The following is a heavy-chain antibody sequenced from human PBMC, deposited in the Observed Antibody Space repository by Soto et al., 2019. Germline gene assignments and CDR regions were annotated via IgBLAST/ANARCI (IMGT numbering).Heavy chain of an antibody. Sequence: SWTXSLTCGFSGCSIIGSYVSWVRQSPGKGLEWLGYVYYTGSTNYSPSLRSRVIISVDTSENEFSLRLSSVTAADTAVYFCARSVEVTREQIDYRGPG. CDR3: ARSVEVTREQIDY. J-gene: IGHJ4*02. CDR2: VYYTGST. V-gene: IGHV4-59*01. CDR1: GCSIIGSY. D-gene: IGHD2-2*01.